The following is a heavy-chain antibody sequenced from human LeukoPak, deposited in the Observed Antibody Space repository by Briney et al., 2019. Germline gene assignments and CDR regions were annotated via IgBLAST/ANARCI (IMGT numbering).Heavy chain of an antibody. CDR3: ARRLEYSGSKGVFDY. J-gene: IGHJ4*02. Sequence: PGGSLRLSCAASGLTVTSNYMTWVRQAQGKGLEWVAIIYSGGYTDYADSVKGRFTISRDNSKNTLYLQMNSLRAEDTAVYYCARRLEYSGSKGVFDYWSQGTLVTVSS. CDR1: GLTVTSNY. D-gene: IGHD1-26*01. V-gene: IGHV3-66*01. CDR2: IYSGGYT.